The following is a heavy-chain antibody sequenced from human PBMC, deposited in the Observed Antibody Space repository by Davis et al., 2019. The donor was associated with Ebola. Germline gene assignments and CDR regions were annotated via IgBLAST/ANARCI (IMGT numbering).Heavy chain of an antibody. J-gene: IGHJ6*02. CDR3: ARDRSRGVTIFGVVIDYGMDV. V-gene: IGHV1-2*04. CDR2: INPNSGGT. CDR1: GYTFTGYY. D-gene: IGHD3-3*01. Sequence: ASVKVSCKASGYTFTGYYMHWVRQAPGQGLEWMGWINPNSGGTNYAQKFQGWVTMTRDTSISTAYMELSRLRSDDTAVYYCARDRSRGVTIFGVVIDYGMDVWGQGTTVTVSS.